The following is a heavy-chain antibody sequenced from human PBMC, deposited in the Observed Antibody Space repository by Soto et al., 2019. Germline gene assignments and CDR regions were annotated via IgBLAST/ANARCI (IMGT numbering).Heavy chain of an antibody. CDR1: GGSISGYY. V-gene: IGHV4-4*07. CDR3: ARREGVGGGHDI. Sequence: QVQLQESGPGLVKPSETLSLTCTVSGGSISGYYWSWIRQPAGKGLEWIGRIYSSGSTNDNPSLQSRVSMSVDTSRNQFSLRLNSGTAADTAVYYCARREGVGGGHDIWGQGTMVTVSS. J-gene: IGHJ3*02. CDR2: IYSSGST. D-gene: IGHD1-26*01.